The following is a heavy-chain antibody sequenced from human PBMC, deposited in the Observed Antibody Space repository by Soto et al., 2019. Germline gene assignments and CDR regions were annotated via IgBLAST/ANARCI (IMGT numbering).Heavy chain of an antibody. CDR2: ISAFNGNT. V-gene: IGHV1-18*01. CDR1: GYSFTNYG. CDR3: ARDRGVAPPVAGITHYYYYMDV. D-gene: IGHD6-19*01. Sequence: QDQLVQSGAEVKKPGASVTVSCKASGYSFTNYGITWVRQAPGQGLEWLGWISAFNGNTHYAQKVQGRVTMTTDASTSTAYMELRSLRSDDTAVYYCARDRGVAPPVAGITHYYYYMDVWGKGTTVTVSS. J-gene: IGHJ6*03.